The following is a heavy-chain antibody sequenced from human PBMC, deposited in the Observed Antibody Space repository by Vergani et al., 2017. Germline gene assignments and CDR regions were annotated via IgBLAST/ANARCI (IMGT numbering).Heavy chain of an antibody. CDR1: GGSISSYY. V-gene: IGHV4-59*08. D-gene: IGHD5-18*01. Sequence: QVQLQESGPGLVKPSETLSLTCTVSGGSISSYYWSWTRQPPGKGLEWIGYIYYSGSTNYNPSLKSRVTISVDTSKNQFSLKLSSVTAADTAVYYCARHPSRTAPFDYWGQGTLVTVSS. J-gene: IGHJ4*02. CDR2: IYYSGST. CDR3: ARHPSRTAPFDY.